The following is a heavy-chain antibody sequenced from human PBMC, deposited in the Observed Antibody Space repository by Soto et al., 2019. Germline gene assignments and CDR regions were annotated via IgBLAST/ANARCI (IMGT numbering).Heavy chain of an antibody. Sequence: GASVKVPCKASGYTFTGYYMHWVRQAPGQGLEWMGWINPNSGGTNYAQKFQGWVTMTRDTSISTAYMELSRLRSDDTAVYYCARSAMVRGVIIPSYYYGMDVWGQGSTVTVSS. J-gene: IGHJ6*02. CDR1: GYTFTGYY. CDR2: INPNSGGT. D-gene: IGHD3-10*01. CDR3: ARSAMVRGVIIPSYYYGMDV. V-gene: IGHV1-2*04.